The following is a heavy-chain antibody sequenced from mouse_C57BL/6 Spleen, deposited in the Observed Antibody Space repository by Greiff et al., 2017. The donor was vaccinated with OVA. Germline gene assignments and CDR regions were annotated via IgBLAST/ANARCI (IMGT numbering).Heavy chain of an antibody. CDR1: GFTFSDYY. D-gene: IGHD2-3*01. J-gene: IGHJ2*01. V-gene: IGHV5-12*01. CDR2: ISNGGGST. CDR3: ARQGGYYEFDY. Sequence: EVQLQESGGGLVQPGGSLKLSCAASGFTFSDYYMYWVRQTPEKRLEWVAYISNGGGSTYYPDTVKGRFTISRDNAKNTLYLQMSRLKSEDTAMYYCARQGGYYEFDYWGQGTTLTVSS.